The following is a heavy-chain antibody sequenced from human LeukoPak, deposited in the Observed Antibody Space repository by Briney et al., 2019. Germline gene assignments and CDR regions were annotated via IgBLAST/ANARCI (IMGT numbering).Heavy chain of an antibody. D-gene: IGHD6-19*01. Sequence: PGGSLRLSCTPSGFTFGDYAMSWFRQAPGKGLEWVGFIRVKAYGGTTEYAASVKGKFTISRDDSKSIAYLQMNSLKTEDTAVYYCTRHVVGSGWYLTGWFDPWGQGTLVSVSS. CDR3: TRHVVGSGWYLTGWFDP. V-gene: IGHV3-49*03. J-gene: IGHJ5*02. CDR1: GFTFGDYA. CDR2: IRVKAYGGTT.